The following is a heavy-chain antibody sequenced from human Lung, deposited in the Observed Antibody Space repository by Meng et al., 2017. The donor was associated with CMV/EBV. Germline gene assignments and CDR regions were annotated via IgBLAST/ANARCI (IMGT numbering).Heavy chain of an antibody. Sequence: LXCTVSGGSISSYYWSWIRQPPGKGLEWIGYIYYSGSTNYNPSLKSRVTISVDTSKNQFSLKLSSVTAADTAVYYCARPGAAAETEGFDLWGRGTXVTVSS. CDR3: ARPGAAAETEGFDL. CDR2: IYYSGST. CDR1: GGSISSYY. V-gene: IGHV4-59*08. D-gene: IGHD6-13*01. J-gene: IGHJ2*01.